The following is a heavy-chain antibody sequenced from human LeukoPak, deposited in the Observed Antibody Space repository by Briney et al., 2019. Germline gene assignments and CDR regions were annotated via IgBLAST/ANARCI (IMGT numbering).Heavy chain of an antibody. CDR2: IYYSGST. V-gene: IGHV4-59*12. CDR1: GGSISSYY. J-gene: IGHJ4*02. CDR3: ARVDYDSSGYYDY. D-gene: IGHD3-22*01. Sequence: SETLSLTCTVSGGSISSYYWSWIRQPPGKGLEWIGYIYYSGSTNYNPSLKSRVTISVDTSKNQFSLKLSSVTAADTAVYYCARVDYDSSGYYDYWGQGTLVTVSS.